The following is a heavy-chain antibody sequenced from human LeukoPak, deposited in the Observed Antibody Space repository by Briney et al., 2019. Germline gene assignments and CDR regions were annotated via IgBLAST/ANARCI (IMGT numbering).Heavy chain of an antibody. CDR1: GYTFTSYG. CDR2: ISAYNGNT. D-gene: IGHD4-17*01. V-gene: IGHV1-18*01. Sequence: GASVTVSCTASGYTFTSYGISWVRQAPGQGLEWMGWISAYNGNTNYAQKLQGRVTMTTDTSTSTAYMELRSLRSDDTAVYYCARVCVRDYGDACGGAFDIWAKGQWSPSPQ. CDR3: ARVCVRDYGDACGGAFDI. J-gene: IGHJ3*02.